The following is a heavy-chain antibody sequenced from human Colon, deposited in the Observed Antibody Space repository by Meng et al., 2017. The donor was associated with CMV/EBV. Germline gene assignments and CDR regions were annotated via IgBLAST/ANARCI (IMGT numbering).Heavy chain of an antibody. CDR1: GYTFTSYG. J-gene: IGHJ4*02. V-gene: IGHV1-69*04. Sequence: SVKVSCKASGYTFTSYGISWVRQAPGQGLEWMGRIIPFFGIPNYAQKFQGRVTITADKSTSTAYMELSSLRSDDTAVYYCTRDVRRDGYNLGYWGQGTLVTVSS. CDR2: IIPFFGIP. D-gene: IGHD5-24*01. CDR3: TRDVRRDGYNLGY.